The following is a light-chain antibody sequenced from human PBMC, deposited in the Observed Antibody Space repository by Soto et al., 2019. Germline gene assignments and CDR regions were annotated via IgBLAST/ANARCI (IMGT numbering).Light chain of an antibody. CDR3: QVWDNNGGHNYV. J-gene: IGLJ1*01. Sequence: SYEMTHSPSVSMAPGHTSRITFGGNNIGIYSVHWYQQRPGKAPVLVVYDGSDRPSWIPERFSGYNSGNTATLTIGRVEAADEADYYCQVWDNNGGHNYVFGPGTKVTVL. CDR2: DGS. CDR1: NIGIYS. V-gene: IGLV3-21*02.